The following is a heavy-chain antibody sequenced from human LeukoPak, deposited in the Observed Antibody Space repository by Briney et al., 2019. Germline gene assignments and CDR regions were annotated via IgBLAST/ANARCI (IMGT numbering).Heavy chain of an antibody. Sequence: SETLSLTCTVSGGSISSSPYYWTWIRQPAGKGLEWIGRIYTSGSTNYNPSLKSRVTISVDTSKNQFSLKLSSVTAADTAVYYCARHFMYSSGWPYQYNWFDPWGQGTLVTVSS. CDR3: ARHFMYSSGWPYQYNWFDP. D-gene: IGHD6-19*01. J-gene: IGHJ5*02. CDR1: GGSISSSPYY. CDR2: IYTSGST. V-gene: IGHV4-61*02.